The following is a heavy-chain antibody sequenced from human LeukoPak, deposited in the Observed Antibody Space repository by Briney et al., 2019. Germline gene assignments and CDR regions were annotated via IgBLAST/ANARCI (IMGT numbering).Heavy chain of an antibody. CDR1: GVSISTYY. CDR3: ARTGSATEPNWFDP. Sequence: PSETLSLTCSVSGVSISTYYWIWIRQPPAKGLEWMGFFSYSGSTKYNPSLKSRVTISVDTSKNQVSLKLSSVTAADTAVYYCARTGSATEPNWFDPWGQGTLVTVSS. CDR2: FSYSGST. V-gene: IGHV4-59*01. J-gene: IGHJ5*02. D-gene: IGHD1-14*01.